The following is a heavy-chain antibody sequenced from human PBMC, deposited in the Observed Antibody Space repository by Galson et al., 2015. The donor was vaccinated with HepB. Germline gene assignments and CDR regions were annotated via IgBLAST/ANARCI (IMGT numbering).Heavy chain of an antibody. CDR2: FSGGGGST. V-gene: IGHV3-23*01. CDR3: AKVGLLWLSHHYFDY. CDR1: GFTFSSYA. Sequence: SLRLSCAASGFTFSSYAMSWVRQAPGKGLEGVSAFSGGGGSTYYVNSVKGRFTISRDNSKNSLYLQMNSLRAEDTAVYYCAKVGLLWLSHHYFDYWGQGTLVTVSS. D-gene: IGHD2-21*01. J-gene: IGHJ4*02.